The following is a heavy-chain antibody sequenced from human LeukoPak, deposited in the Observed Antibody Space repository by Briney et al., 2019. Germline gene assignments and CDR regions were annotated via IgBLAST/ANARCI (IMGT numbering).Heavy chain of an antibody. Sequence: SETLSLTCAVYGGSFSGYYWSWIRQPPGKGLEWIGEINHSGSTNYNPSLKGRVTISVDTSKNQFSLKLRSVTAADTAVYYCARRGSITIFGVVSDYYYYMDVWGKGTTVTVSS. J-gene: IGHJ6*03. D-gene: IGHD3-3*01. CDR1: GGSFSGYY. V-gene: IGHV4-34*01. CDR2: INHSGST. CDR3: ARRGSITIFGVVSDYYYYMDV.